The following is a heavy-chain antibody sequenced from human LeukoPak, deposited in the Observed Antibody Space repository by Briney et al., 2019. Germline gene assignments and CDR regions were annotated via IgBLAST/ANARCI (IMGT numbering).Heavy chain of an antibody. D-gene: IGHD1-14*01. CDR3: ARGVSGEP. Sequence: PGRSLRLSCAASGFTFSSFWMSWVRQAPGKGLEWVANINQDGSGKYFVDSVKGRFTISRDNAKNSLYLQMNSLRAEDTAVYCCARGVSGEPWGQGTLVTVSS. J-gene: IGHJ5*02. V-gene: IGHV3-7*01. CDR2: INQDGSGK. CDR1: GFTFSSFW.